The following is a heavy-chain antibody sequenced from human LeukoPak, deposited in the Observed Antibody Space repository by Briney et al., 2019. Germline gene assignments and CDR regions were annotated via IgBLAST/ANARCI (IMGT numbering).Heavy chain of an antibody. CDR2: IHSGGTI. CDR1: GFTLSDYY. J-gene: IGHJ4*02. D-gene: IGHD3-16*02. Sequence: GGSLRLSCAASGFTLSDYYMSWVRQAPGKGLEWVSLIHSGGTIYYTDSVKGRFTISRDNSKNTLYLQMNSLTIDDTAVYYWAFGRYPFDYWGQGTLVTVSS. CDR3: AFGRYPFDY. V-gene: IGHV3-66*01.